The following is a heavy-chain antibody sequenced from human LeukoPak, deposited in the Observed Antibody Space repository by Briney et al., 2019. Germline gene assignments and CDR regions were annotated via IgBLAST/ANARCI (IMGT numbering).Heavy chain of an antibody. J-gene: IGHJ6*02. CDR3: AREDYDSSGYYFYYYYGMDV. CDR2: IKQDGSKK. V-gene: IGHV3-7*01. CDR1: GFPFSSYW. D-gene: IGHD3-22*01. Sequence: GGSLRLSCVASGFPFSSYWMTWVRQAPGKGLEWVANIKQDGSKKSYVDSVKGRFTISRDNAKNSLYLQMNSLRAEDTAVYYCAREDYDSSGYYFYYYYGMDVWGQGTTVTVSS.